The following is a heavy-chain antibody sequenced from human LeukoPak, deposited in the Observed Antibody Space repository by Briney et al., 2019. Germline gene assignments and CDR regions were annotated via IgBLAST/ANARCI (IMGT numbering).Heavy chain of an antibody. CDR3: AREPLRYFDWVYGMDV. J-gene: IGHJ6*02. D-gene: IGHD3-9*01. CDR2: INHSGST. CDR1: GGSFSGYY. Sequence: PSETLSLTCAVYGGSFSGYYWSWIRQPPGKGLEWIGEINHSGSTNYNPSLKSRDTISVDTSKNQFSLKLSSVTAADTAVYYCAREPLRYFDWVYGMDVWGQGTTVTVSS. V-gene: IGHV4-34*01.